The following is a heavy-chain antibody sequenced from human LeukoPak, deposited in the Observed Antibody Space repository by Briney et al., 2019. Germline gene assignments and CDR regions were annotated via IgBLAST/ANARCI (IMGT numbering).Heavy chain of an antibody. CDR3: ARERIAAAPYYYGMDV. CDR2: INPNSGGT. V-gene: IGHV1-2*02. D-gene: IGHD6-13*01. CDR1: GYTFTSYG. J-gene: IGHJ6*02. Sequence: GASVKVSCKASGYTFTSYGISWVRQAPGQGLEWMGWINPNSGGTNYAQKFQGRVTMTRDTSISTAYMELSRLRSDDTAVYYCARERIAAAPYYYGMDVWGQGTTVTVSS.